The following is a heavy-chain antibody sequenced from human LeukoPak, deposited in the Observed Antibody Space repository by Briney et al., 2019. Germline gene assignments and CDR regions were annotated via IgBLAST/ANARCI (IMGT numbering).Heavy chain of an antibody. D-gene: IGHD6-19*01. V-gene: IGHV3-30-3*01. J-gene: IGHJ4*02. CDR2: ISYDGSNK. Sequence: PGGSLRLSCAASGFTFSSYAMHWVRQAPGKGLEWVAVISYDGSNKYYADSVKGRFTISRDNSKNTLYLQMNSLRAEDTAVYYCAKGIAVDTDYWGQGTLVTVSS. CDR1: GFTFSSYA. CDR3: AKGIAVDTDY.